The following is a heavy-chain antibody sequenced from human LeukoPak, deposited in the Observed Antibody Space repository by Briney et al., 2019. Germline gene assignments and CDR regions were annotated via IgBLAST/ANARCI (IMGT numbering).Heavy chain of an antibody. Sequence: PSETLSLTCAVSGYSISSGYYWGWIRQPPGKGLEWIGSIYHSGSTYYNPSLKSRVTISVDTSKNQFSLKPSSVTAADTAVYYCARVVPAGNWFDPWGQGTLVTVSS. CDR3: ARVVPAGNWFDP. CDR1: GYSISSGYY. J-gene: IGHJ5*02. D-gene: IGHD2-2*01. CDR2: IYHSGST. V-gene: IGHV4-38-2*01.